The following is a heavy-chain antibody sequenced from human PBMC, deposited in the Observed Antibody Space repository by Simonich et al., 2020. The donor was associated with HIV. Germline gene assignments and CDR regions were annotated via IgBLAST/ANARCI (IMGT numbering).Heavy chain of an antibody. CDR1: GFSLSSYN. Sequence: EEQLVESGGGLVKPGGSLRLSCAASGFSLSSYNMNWVRQVPGKGLEWVSRINSDVNSTMYADSVKGRFTISRDNAKNTLYLQMNSLRAEDTAVYYCGRGVENDYWGQGTLVTVSS. J-gene: IGHJ4*02. CDR3: GRGVENDY. CDR2: INSDVNST. V-gene: IGHV3-74*03.